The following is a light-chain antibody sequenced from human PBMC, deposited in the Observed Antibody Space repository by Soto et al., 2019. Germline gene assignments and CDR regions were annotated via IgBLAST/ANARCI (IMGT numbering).Light chain of an antibody. CDR2: RNN. CDR3: AAWDDSLSVHYV. Sequence: QSVLTQPPSASGTPGQRVTISCSGSSSNIGSNYVYWYQQLPGTAPKLLIYRNNQRPSGVPDRFSGSKSGTSASLAICGLRSEDEADYYCAAWDDSLSVHYVFGTGTKVTVL. V-gene: IGLV1-47*01. J-gene: IGLJ1*01. CDR1: SSNIGSNY.